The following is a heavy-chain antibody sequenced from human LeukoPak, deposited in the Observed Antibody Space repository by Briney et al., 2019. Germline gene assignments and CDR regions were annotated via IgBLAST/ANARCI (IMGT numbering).Heavy chain of an antibody. J-gene: IGHJ3*02. CDR1: GGSISSYY. CDR2: IYYSGST. V-gene: IGHV4-59*08. CDR3: ARLRGYSYGLGAFDI. D-gene: IGHD5-18*01. Sequence: PSETLSLTCTVSGGSISSYYWSWIRQPPGKGLEWIGYIYYSGSTNYNPSLKSRVTISVDTSKNQFSLKLSSVTAADTAVYYCARLRGYSYGLGAFDIWGQGTMVTVSS.